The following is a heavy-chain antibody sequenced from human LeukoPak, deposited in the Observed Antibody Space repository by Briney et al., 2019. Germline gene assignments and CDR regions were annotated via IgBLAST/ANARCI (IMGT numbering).Heavy chain of an antibody. CDR2: INHSGST. Sequence: SDTLSLTCAVHGGSFGGYCWSWIPKPPGKGLKSSAEINHSGSTNSNPSLKSRVTISVDTSKNQFSLKLSSVTAADTAVYYCARVPTMVRWGISYNWFDPWGQGTLVTVSS. CDR1: GGSFGGYC. D-gene: IGHD3-10*01. J-gene: IGHJ5*02. V-gene: IGHV4-34*01. CDR3: ARVPTMVRWGISYNWFDP.